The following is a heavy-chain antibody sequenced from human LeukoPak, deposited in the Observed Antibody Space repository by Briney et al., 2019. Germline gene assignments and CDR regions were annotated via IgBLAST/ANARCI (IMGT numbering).Heavy chain of an antibody. V-gene: IGHV4-34*01. J-gene: IGHJ4*02. CDR3: ARASSNNYDFWSGFDY. CDR2: INQSGST. CDR1: GGSFSTYF. D-gene: IGHD3-3*01. Sequence: SETLSLTCTVYGGSFSTYFWSWIRQPPGKGLEWIGEINQSGSTNYSPSLKSRVTISLDMSKNQFSLKLMSVTAADTAVYYCARASSNNYDFWSGFDYWGQGTLVTVSS.